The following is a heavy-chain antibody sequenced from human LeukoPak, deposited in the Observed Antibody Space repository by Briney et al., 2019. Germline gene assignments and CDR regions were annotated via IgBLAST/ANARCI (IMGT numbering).Heavy chain of an antibody. J-gene: IGHJ4*02. CDR3: ARVNGVGAIDY. Sequence: SETLSLTCTVSGGSISSGDYYWSWIRQPPGKGLEWIGYIYYSGSTYYNPSLKSRVTISVDTSKNQFSLKQSSVTAADTAVYYCARVNGVGAIDYWGQGTLVTVSS. V-gene: IGHV4-30-4*08. CDR1: GGSISSGDYY. D-gene: IGHD1-26*01. CDR2: IYYSGST.